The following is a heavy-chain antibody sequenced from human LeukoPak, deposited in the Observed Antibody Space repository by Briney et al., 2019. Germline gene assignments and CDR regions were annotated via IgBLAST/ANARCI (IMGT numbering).Heavy chain of an antibody. D-gene: IGHD3-10*01. Sequence: SETLSLTCTVSGGSISSGSYYWSWIRQPAGKGLEWIGRIYTSGSTNYNPSLKSRVTISVDTSKNQFSLKLSSVTAADTAVYYCAREITMVRGVIDDAFDIWGQGTMVTVSS. V-gene: IGHV4-61*02. CDR1: GGSISSGSYY. CDR2: IYTSGST. J-gene: IGHJ3*02. CDR3: AREITMVRGVIDDAFDI.